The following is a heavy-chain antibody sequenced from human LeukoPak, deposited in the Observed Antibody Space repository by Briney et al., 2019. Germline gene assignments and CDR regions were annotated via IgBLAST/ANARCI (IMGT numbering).Heavy chain of an antibody. CDR2: IYTSGST. CDR1: GGSISSYY. D-gene: IGHD4-11*01. J-gene: IGHJ4*02. Sequence: SETLSLTCTVSGGSISSYYWSRIRQPAGKGLEWIGRIYTSGSTNYNPSLKSRVTMSVDTSKNQFSLKLSSVTAADTAVYYCARSRDYSNYGSFFDYWGQGTLVTVSS. V-gene: IGHV4-4*07. CDR3: ARSRDYSNYGSFFDY.